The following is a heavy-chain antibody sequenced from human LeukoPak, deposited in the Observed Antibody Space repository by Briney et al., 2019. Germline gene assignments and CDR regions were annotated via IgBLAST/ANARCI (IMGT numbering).Heavy chain of an antibody. V-gene: IGHV3-7*01. CDR3: ARGVDYHYDYYMDF. Sequence: GGSLILSCSASGFTFSNYWLTWVRQAPGTGLEWVDNIKQDGSERPYVDAVKGRFTHSRDNANRSLYLQINSLSAEDTAVFYCARGVDYHYDYYMDFGGKGTTVTVSS. J-gene: IGHJ6*03. CDR2: IKQDGSER. CDR1: GFTFSNYW.